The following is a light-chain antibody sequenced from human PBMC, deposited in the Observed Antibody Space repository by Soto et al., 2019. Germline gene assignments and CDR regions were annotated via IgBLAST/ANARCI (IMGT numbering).Light chain of an antibody. CDR2: TSS. J-gene: IGKJ2*01. CDR3: QQSYSAPYT. V-gene: IGKV1-39*01. CDR1: QSIATY. Sequence: DIQMTQSPSSLSASVGDRVSITCRASQSIATYLNWYQQIPGKAPKLLIYTSSSLQSGVPSRFSGSGSGTDFTLTISSLQPEDFATYDCQQSYSAPYTFGQGTKLDIK.